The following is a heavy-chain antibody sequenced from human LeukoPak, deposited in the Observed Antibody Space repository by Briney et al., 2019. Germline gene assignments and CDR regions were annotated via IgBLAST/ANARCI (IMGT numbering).Heavy chain of an antibody. V-gene: IGHV3-30*02. J-gene: IGHJ6*03. CDR2: IRYDGSYK. CDR1: GFTFSNYG. D-gene: IGHD4-17*01. CDR3: AKDSYYGDCPTPYYYYYMDV. Sequence: GGSLRPSCAASGFTFSNYGMHWVRQAPGKGLEWVAFIRYDGSYKYYADSVKGRFAISGDNSKNTLYLQMNSLRAEDTAVYYCAKDSYYGDCPTPYYYYYMDVWGKGTTVTISS.